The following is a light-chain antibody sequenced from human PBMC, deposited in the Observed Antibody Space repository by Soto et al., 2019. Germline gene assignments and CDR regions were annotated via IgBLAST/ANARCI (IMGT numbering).Light chain of an antibody. V-gene: IGKV3-20*01. CDR2: GAS. J-gene: IGKJ1*01. CDR1: QSVSSSY. Sequence: ESVLTQSPGTLSLSPGERATLSCRASQSVSSSYLAWYQQKPGQAPRLHIYGASSRATGIPDRFSGSGSGTDFTLTISRLEPEDFAVYYCQQYGSSPRAFGQGTKVEIK. CDR3: QQYGSSPRA.